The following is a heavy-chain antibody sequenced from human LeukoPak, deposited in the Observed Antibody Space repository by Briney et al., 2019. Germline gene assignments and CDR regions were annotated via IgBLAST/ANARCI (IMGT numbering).Heavy chain of an antibody. CDR3: AKGETMIVVVTERPFDY. Sequence: PGGSLRLSCAASGFTFSSYGMHWVRQAPGKGLEWVAVISYDGSNEYYADSVKGRFTISRDNSKNTLYLQMNSLRAEDTAVYYCAKGETMIVVVTERPFDYWGQGTLVTVSS. V-gene: IGHV3-30*18. J-gene: IGHJ4*02. D-gene: IGHD3-22*01. CDR2: ISYDGSNE. CDR1: GFTFSSYG.